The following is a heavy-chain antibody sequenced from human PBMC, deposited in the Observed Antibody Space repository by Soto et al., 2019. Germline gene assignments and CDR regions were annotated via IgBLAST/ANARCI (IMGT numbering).Heavy chain of an antibody. CDR3: AKVLYGSGSYYKEPDFDY. V-gene: IGHV3-23*01. Sequence: PGGSLRLSCAASGFTFSSYAMSWVRQAPGRGLEWVSAISGGGGSTYYADSVKGRFTISRDNSKNTLYLQMNSLRAEDTAVYYCAKVLYGSGSYYKEPDFDYWGQGTLVTVSS. J-gene: IGHJ4*02. D-gene: IGHD3-10*01. CDR2: ISGGGGST. CDR1: GFTFSSYA.